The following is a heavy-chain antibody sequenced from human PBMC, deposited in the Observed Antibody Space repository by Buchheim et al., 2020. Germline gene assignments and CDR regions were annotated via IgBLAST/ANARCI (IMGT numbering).Heavy chain of an antibody. D-gene: IGHD3-3*01. Sequence: QVQLQESGPGLVKPSETLSLTCTVSGGSISSYYWSWIRQPPGKGLEWIGYIYYSGSTNYNPSLKSRVTISVDTSKNQFSLKLSSVTAADTAVYYCASGYYDFWSGYYNPYYYGMDVWGQGTT. J-gene: IGHJ6*02. CDR3: ASGYYDFWSGYYNPYYYGMDV. CDR2: IYYSGST. CDR1: GGSISSYY. V-gene: IGHV4-59*08.